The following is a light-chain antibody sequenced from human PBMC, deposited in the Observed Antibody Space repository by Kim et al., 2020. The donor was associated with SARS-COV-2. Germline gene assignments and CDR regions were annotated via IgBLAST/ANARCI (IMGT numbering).Light chain of an antibody. CDR3: QAWDSSVVV. CDR1: KLGDKY. V-gene: IGLV3-1*01. Sequence: SYELTQPPSVSVSPGQTASITCSGDKLGDKYTCWYQQKPGQSPVLVIYQDTQRPSGIPERFSGSNSGHTATLTISGTQAMDEADYYCQAWDSSVVVFGGG. CDR2: QDT. J-gene: IGLJ2*01.